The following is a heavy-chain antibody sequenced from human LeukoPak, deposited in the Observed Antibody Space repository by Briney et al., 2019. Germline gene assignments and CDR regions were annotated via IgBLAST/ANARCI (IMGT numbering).Heavy chain of an antibody. CDR3: AKDAVTMGVLDWFDP. CDR2: ISGSGGST. J-gene: IGHJ5*02. D-gene: IGHD3-16*01. CDR1: GFTFSSYT. Sequence: PGGSLRLSCAASGFTFSSYTMSWVRQAPGKGLERVSAISGSGGSTHYADSVKGRFTISRDNSKNTLYLQMNSLRAEDTAVYYCAKDAVTMGVLDWFDPWGQGTLVTVSS. V-gene: IGHV3-23*01.